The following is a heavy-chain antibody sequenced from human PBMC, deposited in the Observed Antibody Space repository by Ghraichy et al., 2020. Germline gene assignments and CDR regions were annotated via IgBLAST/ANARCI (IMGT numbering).Heavy chain of an antibody. Sequence: GGSLRLSCAASGFPFRGYWMTWVRQAPGKGLEWVASIKQDGTEEKYLDSVKGRFTISRDNPKNSLYLQMNSLRDEDTAVYYCAKNIVVAGKILYYYYGMDVLCQGTTGTVSS. V-gene: IGHV3-7*01. J-gene: IGHJ6*02. CDR2: IKQDGTEE. CDR1: GFPFRGYW. D-gene: IGHD6-19*01. CDR3: AKNIVVAGKILYYYYGMDV.